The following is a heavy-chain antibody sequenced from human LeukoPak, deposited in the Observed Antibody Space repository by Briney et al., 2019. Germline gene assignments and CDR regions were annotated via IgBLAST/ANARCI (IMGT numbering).Heavy chain of an antibody. Sequence: ASVTVSCTASGYTFTSYYVHWVRQAPGQGPEWMGIINPSGGAPRYAQKFQGRVTMTRDMSASTVYMDLSSLRSDDPALYYCARDRDRSGSDLFDYWGQGTLVTVSS. D-gene: IGHD3-22*01. CDR1: GYTFTSYY. CDR3: ARDRDRSGSDLFDY. CDR2: INPSGGAP. J-gene: IGHJ4*02. V-gene: IGHV1-46*01.